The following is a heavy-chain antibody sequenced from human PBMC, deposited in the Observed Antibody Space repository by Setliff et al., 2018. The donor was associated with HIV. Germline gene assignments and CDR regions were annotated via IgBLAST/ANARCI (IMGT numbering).Heavy chain of an antibody. V-gene: IGHV4-39*07. CDR1: GGSISSSSYY. D-gene: IGHD1-7*01. CDR2: IYYSWST. Sequence: SETLSLTCTVSGGSISSSSYYWGWIRQPPGKGLEWIGSIYYSWSTYYNPSLKSRVTISVDTSKNQFSLKLSSVTAADTAVYYCATYNWNFIVGYWGQGTLVTVSS. CDR3: ATYNWNFIVGY. J-gene: IGHJ4*02.